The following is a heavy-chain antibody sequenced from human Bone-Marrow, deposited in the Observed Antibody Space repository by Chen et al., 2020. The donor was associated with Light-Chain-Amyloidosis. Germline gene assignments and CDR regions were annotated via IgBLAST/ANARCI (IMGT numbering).Heavy chain of an antibody. Sequence: EEHLEQSGPEVKKPGESLKISCKGSGYTFPNYWIGWVRQMPGKGLEWMGVIYPDDSDARYSPSFEGQVTISADKSITTAYLQWRSLKASDTAMYYCARRRDGYNFDYWGQGTLVTVSS. CDR2: IYPDDSDA. CDR3: ARRRDGYNFDY. D-gene: IGHD5-12*01. V-gene: IGHV5-51*01. J-gene: IGHJ4*02. CDR1: GYTFPNYW.